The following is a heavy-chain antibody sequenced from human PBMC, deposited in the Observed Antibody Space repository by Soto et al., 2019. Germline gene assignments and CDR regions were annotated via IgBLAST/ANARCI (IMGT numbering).Heavy chain of an antibody. D-gene: IGHD2-21*02. J-gene: IGHJ4*02. Sequence: VQLVESGGGLVYPGGSLRLSCVGSGFSFSDYSINWVRQAPGKGLQWISYISSRSDAIHYADSVKGRFTVSRDNAKNAVFLQMNSLRDDDTAIYYCVRLPKGSLVTAWGQGTQVTVSS. CDR3: VRLPKGSLVTA. V-gene: IGHV3-48*02. CDR1: GFSFSDYS. CDR2: ISSRSDAI.